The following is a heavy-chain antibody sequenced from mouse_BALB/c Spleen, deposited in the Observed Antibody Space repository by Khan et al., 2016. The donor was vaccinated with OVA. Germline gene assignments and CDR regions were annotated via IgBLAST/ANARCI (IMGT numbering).Heavy chain of an antibody. Sequence: EVQLQESGPGLVKPSQSLSLTCTVTGYSITNNYAWNWIRQFPGNKLEWMGFISYSGSTNYNPSLKSRISITRDTSKNQFFLQLNSVTTEDTATYYYSRGNYYGYYFDYWGQGTTLTVSS. CDR1: GYSITNNYA. CDR2: ISYSGST. CDR3: SRGNYYGYYFDY. V-gene: IGHV3-2*02. J-gene: IGHJ2*01. D-gene: IGHD1-1*01.